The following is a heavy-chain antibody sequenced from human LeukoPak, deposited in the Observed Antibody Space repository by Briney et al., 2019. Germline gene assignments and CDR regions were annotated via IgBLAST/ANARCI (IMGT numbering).Heavy chain of an antibody. CDR2: INPSGGST. D-gene: IGHD2-2*01. CDR3: ARWEPERYCSSTSCYGLDP. Sequence: ASVKVSCKASGYTFTSYYMHWVRQAPGQGLEWMGIINPSGGSTSYAQKFQGRVTMTRDTSTSTVYMELSSLRSEDTAVYYCARWEPERYCSSTSCYGLDPWGQGTLVTVSS. J-gene: IGHJ5*02. V-gene: IGHV1-46*01. CDR1: GYTFTSYY.